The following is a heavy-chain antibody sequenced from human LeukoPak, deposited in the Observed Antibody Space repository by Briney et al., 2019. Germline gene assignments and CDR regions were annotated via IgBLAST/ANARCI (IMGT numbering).Heavy chain of an antibody. Sequence: SETLSLTCVVSGGSLISTDHHWGWIHQTPGKGLEWIGSKSHSGTTYYNPSLMSRVTMSVDTSKNYFSLQLSSVTAADTAVYFCASDWAPGQGRMFDHWGQGTLVTVSS. CDR2: KSHSGTT. CDR3: ASDWAPGQGRMFDH. V-gene: IGHV4-39*07. J-gene: IGHJ4*02. D-gene: IGHD3-16*01. CDR1: GGSLISTDHH.